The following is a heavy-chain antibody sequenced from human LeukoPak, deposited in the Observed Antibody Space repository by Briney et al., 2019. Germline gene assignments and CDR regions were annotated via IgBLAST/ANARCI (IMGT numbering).Heavy chain of an antibody. Sequence: SETLSLTCTDPVGSISSHIYFSAWIRQPPGKWLEWIGCIYYAGTTYSNPSLKSRVIISVDTSKDDFSLKLSSVSAADTAMYYCARMVRGVVLGPNYYPYHMDVWATGTTVTVSS. CDR3: ARMVRGVVLGPNYYPYHMDV. D-gene: IGHD3-10*01. CDR1: VGSISSHIYF. CDR2: IYYAGTT. J-gene: IGHJ6*03. V-gene: IGHV4-39*02.